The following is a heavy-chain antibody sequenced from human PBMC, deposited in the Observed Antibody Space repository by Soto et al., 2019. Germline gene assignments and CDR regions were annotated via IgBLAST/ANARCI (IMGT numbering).Heavy chain of an antibody. CDR1: GGSFSGYY. CDR2: INHSGST. CDR3: ARGSSYSYRWFDP. D-gene: IGHD5-18*01. J-gene: IGHJ5*02. V-gene: IGHV4-34*01. Sequence: SETLSLTCAVYGGSFSGYYWSWIRQPPGKGLEGIGEINHSGSTNYNPSLKSRVTISVDTSKNQFSLKLSSVTAADTAVYYCARGSSYSYRWFDPWGQGTLVTVSS.